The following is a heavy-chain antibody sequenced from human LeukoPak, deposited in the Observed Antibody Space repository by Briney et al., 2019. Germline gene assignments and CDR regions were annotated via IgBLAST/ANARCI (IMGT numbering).Heavy chain of an antibody. D-gene: IGHD4-17*01. CDR1: GFTFSSYS. J-gene: IGHJ6*03. V-gene: IGHV3-21*01. CDR3: ARWPHDYGDYVRLYYYMDV. Sequence: PGGSLRLSCAASGFTFSSYSMNWVRQAPGKGLEWVSSISSSSSYIYYADSVKGRFTISRDNAKNSLYLQMNSLRAEDTAVYYCARWPHDYGDYVRLYYYMDVWGKGTTVTVSS. CDR2: ISSSSSYI.